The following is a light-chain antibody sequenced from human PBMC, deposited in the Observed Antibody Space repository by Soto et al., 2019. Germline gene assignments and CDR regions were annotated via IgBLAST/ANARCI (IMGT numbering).Light chain of an antibody. V-gene: IGKV1-5*03. J-gene: IGKJ4*01. CDR2: KAS. CDR1: QSISSW. Sequence: DIQITQSPSTLSASVVDRVTITCRASQSISSWLAWYQQKPGKAPKLLIYKASGLESGVPSRFSGSGSGTDFTLTTSSLQPDEFATYYCQQYNSYSPLTFGGGTKVDIK. CDR3: QQYNSYSPLT.